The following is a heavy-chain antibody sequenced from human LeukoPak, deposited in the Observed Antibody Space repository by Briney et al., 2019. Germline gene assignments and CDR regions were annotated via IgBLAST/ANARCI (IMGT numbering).Heavy chain of an antibody. J-gene: IGHJ3*02. CDR3: ARDLITGTGIDAFDI. Sequence: KPSETLSLTCTVSGGSISSYYWSWIRQPAGKGLEWIGRIYTSGSTNYNPSLKSRVTMSVDTSKNQFSLKLSSVTAADTAVYYCARDLITGTGIDAFDIWGQGTMVTVSS. V-gene: IGHV4-4*07. D-gene: IGHD1-7*01. CDR2: IYTSGST. CDR1: GGSISSYY.